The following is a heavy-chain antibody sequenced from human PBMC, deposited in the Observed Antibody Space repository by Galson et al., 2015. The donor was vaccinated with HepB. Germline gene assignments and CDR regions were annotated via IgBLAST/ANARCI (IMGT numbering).Heavy chain of an antibody. Sequence: SLRLSCAASGFSFSDFALHWVPQAPGKGLEWVAVISFDGSHKYYADSVKGRFTISRDNPKNTLYLQMNSLRVEDTAVYYRARERYGWQLPADFWGQGTLVAVSS. V-gene: IGHV3-30*04. CDR1: GFSFSDFA. D-gene: IGHD4-23*01. CDR2: ISFDGSHK. J-gene: IGHJ4*02. CDR3: ARERYGWQLPADF.